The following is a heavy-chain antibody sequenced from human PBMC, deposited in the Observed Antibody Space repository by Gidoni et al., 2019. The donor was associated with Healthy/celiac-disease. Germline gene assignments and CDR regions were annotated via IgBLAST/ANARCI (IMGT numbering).Heavy chain of an antibody. V-gene: IGHV3-9*01. J-gene: IGHJ6*02. CDR2: ISWNSGSI. CDR3: AKDISPGGYYDFWSGYSPYYYYGMDV. Sequence: EVQLVESGGGLVQPGRSLRLSCAASGFTFDDYAMHLVRQPPGKGLEWVSGISWNSGSIGYADSVKGRFTISRDNAKNSLYLQMNSLRAEDTALYYCAKDISPGGYYDFWSGYSPYYYYGMDVWGQGTTVTVSS. D-gene: IGHD3-3*01. CDR1: GFTFDDYA.